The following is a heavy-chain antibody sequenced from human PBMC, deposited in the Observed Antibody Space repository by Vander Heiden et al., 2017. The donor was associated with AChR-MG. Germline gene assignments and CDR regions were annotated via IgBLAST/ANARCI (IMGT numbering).Heavy chain of an antibody. Sequence: EVQLVEAGGGLVPPGGSLRLPCVAPGFTFSHYWMPWARQAPVKGLVWVSHISSDASDASYADSVKGRFTTSRNNAKNTLYLKMNSLSAEDTAAYYCARDRCEGFDPWGQGILVTVSS. V-gene: IGHV3-74*01. CDR1: GFTFSHYW. J-gene: IGHJ5*02. CDR3: ARDRCEGFDP. D-gene: IGHD2-15*01. CDR2: ISSDASDA.